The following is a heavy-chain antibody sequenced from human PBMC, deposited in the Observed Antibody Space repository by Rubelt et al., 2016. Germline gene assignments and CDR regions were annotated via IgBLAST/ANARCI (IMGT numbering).Heavy chain of an antibody. J-gene: IGHJ4*02. V-gene: IGHV3-48*02. CDR2: ISSSSSTI. CDR3: AREEGEPAEPYYFDY. D-gene: IGHD1-14*01. Sequence: GLEWVSYISSSSSTIYYADSVKGRFTISRDNAKNSLYLQMNSLRDEDTAVYYCAREEGEPAEPYYFDYWGQGTLVTVSS.